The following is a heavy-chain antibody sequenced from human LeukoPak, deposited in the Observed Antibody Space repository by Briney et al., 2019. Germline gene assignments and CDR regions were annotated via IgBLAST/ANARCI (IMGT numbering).Heavy chain of an antibody. CDR1: GFAVKSSY. D-gene: IGHD3-10*01. CDR3: ARDSAGNQYSSGNFDL. CDR2: LYAGGES. Sequence: QAGGSLRLSCAASGFAVKSSYMNWVRQAPGKGLEWVSVLYAGGESYHADSVLGRFTISRDNSNNTVFLEMNSLTADDTAVYFCARDSAGNQYSSGNFDLWGQGTLVTVSS. J-gene: IGHJ4*02. V-gene: IGHV3-53*01.